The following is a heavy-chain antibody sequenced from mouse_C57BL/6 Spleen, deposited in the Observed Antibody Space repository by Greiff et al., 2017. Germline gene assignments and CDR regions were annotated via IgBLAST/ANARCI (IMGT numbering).Heavy chain of an antibody. Sequence: VQLQQSGAELVMPGASVKLSCKASGYTFTSYWMHWVKQRPGQGLEWIGEIDPSDSYTNYNQKFKGKSTLTVDKSSSTAYMQLSSLTSEDSAVYYCARKNYSNYPFAYWGQGTLVTVSA. CDR2: IDPSDSYT. D-gene: IGHD2-5*01. CDR1: GYTFTSYW. V-gene: IGHV1-69*01. CDR3: ARKNYSNYPFAY. J-gene: IGHJ3*01.